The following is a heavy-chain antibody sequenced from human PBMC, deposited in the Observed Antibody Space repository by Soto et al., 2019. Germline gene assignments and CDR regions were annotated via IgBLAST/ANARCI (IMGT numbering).Heavy chain of an antibody. Sequence: WASVKVSCKASGYTFTSYGISWVRQAPGQGLEWMGWISAYNGNTNYAQKLQGRVTMTTDTSTSTAYMELRSLRSDDTAVYYCARDGEHYYDSIGYYYYYGMDVWGQGTTVTVSS. J-gene: IGHJ6*02. D-gene: IGHD3-22*01. V-gene: IGHV1-18*01. CDR3: ARDGEHYYDSIGYYYYYGMDV. CDR2: ISAYNGNT. CDR1: GYTFTSYG.